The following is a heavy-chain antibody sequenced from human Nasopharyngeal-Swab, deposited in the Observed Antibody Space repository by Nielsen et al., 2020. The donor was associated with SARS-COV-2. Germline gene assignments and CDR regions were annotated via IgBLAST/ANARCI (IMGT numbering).Heavy chain of an antibody. V-gene: IGHV3-9*01. D-gene: IGHD2-15*01. CDR3: AKVVAAHYYYYGMDV. CDR2: ISWNSGSI. Sequence: WIRQPPGKGLEWVSGISWNSGSIGYADSAKGRFTISRDNAKNSLYLQMNSLRAEDTASYYCAKVVAAHYYYYGMDVWGQGTTVTVSS. J-gene: IGHJ6*02.